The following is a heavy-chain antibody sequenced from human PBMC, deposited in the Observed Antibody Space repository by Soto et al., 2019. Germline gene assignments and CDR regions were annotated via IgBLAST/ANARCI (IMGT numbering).Heavy chain of an antibody. D-gene: IGHD1-20*01. CDR3: ARDHNWNTGYFDY. CDR1: GFTFSSCS. Sequence: SLRLSCAASGFTFSSCSMNWVRQAPGKGLEWVSYISSSSSIIYYADSVKGRFTISRDNAKNSLYLQMNSLRDEDTAVYYCARDHNWNTGYFDYWGQGTLVTVSS. V-gene: IGHV3-48*02. CDR2: ISSSSSII. J-gene: IGHJ4*02.